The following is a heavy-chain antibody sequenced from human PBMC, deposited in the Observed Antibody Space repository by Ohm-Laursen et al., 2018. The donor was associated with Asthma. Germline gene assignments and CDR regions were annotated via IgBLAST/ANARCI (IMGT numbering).Heavy chain of an antibody. CDR1: GLTFSSYG. V-gene: IGHV3-30*18. Sequence: SLRLSCAAPGLTFSSYGMHWVRQAPGKGLEWVAVISYDGSNKHYADSVKGRFTISRDNSKNTLYLQMNSLRDEDTALYYCAKALVGAPLYYHYYGMDVWGQGTTVTVSS. J-gene: IGHJ6*02. D-gene: IGHD1-26*01. CDR2: ISYDGSNK. CDR3: AKALVGAPLYYHYYGMDV.